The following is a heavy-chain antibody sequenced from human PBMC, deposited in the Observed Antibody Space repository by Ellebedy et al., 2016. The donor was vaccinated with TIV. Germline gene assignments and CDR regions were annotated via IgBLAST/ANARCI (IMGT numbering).Heavy chain of an antibody. Sequence: GESLKISCAASGFTFSSYGMHWVRQAPGKGLEWVAVIWYDGSNKYYVDSVKGRFTISRDNSKNTLYLQMNSLRAEDTAVYYCARDAAMVSYYGMDVWGQGTTVTVSS. D-gene: IGHD5-18*01. V-gene: IGHV3-33*01. CDR1: GFTFSSYG. J-gene: IGHJ6*02. CDR3: ARDAAMVSYYGMDV. CDR2: IWYDGSNK.